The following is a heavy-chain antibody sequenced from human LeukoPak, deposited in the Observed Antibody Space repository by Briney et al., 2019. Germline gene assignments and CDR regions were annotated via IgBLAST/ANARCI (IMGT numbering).Heavy chain of an antibody. V-gene: IGHV1-69*05. CDR3: ARDPGIAVAGTDVFDY. Sequence: ASVKVSCKASGGTFSSYAISWVRQAPGQGLEWMGGIIPIFGTANYAQKFQGGVTITTDESTSTAYMELSSLRSEDTAVYYCARDPGIAVAGTDVFDYWGQGTLVTVSS. D-gene: IGHD6-19*01. CDR2: IIPIFGTA. J-gene: IGHJ4*02. CDR1: GGTFSSYA.